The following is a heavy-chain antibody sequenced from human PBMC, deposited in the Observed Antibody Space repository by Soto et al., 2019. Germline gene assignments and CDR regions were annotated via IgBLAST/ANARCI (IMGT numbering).Heavy chain of an antibody. CDR3: VKDKMDYGLFDS. J-gene: IGHJ4*02. CDR1: GFTFSSYG. CDR2: ISYDATNK. Sequence: QVHLVESGGGVVQPGRSQRLSCVASGFTFSSYGMHWVRQTPGKGLEWVAVISYDATNKYYPDSVRGRFTISGDNSKNTLNLQLNSLRVEDTALYYCVKDKMDYGLFDSWGQGTLVTVSS. V-gene: IGHV3-30*18. D-gene: IGHD4-17*01.